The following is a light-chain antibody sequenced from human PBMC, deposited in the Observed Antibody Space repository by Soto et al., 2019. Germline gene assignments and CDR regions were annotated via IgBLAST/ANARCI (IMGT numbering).Light chain of an antibody. CDR2: VAS. CDR3: QKYNSAPWT. CDR1: QGISNY. Sequence: DIQMTQSPSSLSASVGDRVSITCRASQGISNYVAWYQQKPGRVPKLLIYVASTLQSGVPSRFSGSGSGTDFTLTISSLQPEDVATYYCQKYNSAPWTFGQGTKVEIK. V-gene: IGKV1-27*01. J-gene: IGKJ1*01.